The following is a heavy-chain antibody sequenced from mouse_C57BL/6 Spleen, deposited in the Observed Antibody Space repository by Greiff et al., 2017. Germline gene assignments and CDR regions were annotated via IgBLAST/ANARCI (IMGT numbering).Heavy chain of an antibody. CDR3: ARYYGSSYAFAY. CDR2: IDPSDSYT. V-gene: IGHV1-69*01. J-gene: IGHJ3*01. Sequence: QVQLKQPGAELVMPGASVKLSCKASGNTFTSYWMHWVKQRPGQGLEWIGEIDPSDSYTNYNQKFKGKSTLTVDKSSSTAYMQLSSLTSEDSAVYYCARYYGSSYAFAYWGQGTLVTVSA. CDR1: GNTFTSYW. D-gene: IGHD1-1*01.